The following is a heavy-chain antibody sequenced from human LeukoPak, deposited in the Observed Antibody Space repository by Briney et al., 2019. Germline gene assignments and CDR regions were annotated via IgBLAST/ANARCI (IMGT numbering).Heavy chain of an antibody. Sequence: GRSLRLSCAASGFTFSNHAMHWVRQSPGKGLGWVAVISYDGIKKYYADFVKGRFTISRDNSKNTLYLHMSSLRPEDTAVYYCAKGLDYYGSGSYYGVTPGFDSWGQGTLVTVSS. J-gene: IGHJ4*02. CDR1: GFTFSNHA. D-gene: IGHD3-10*01. V-gene: IGHV3-30*18. CDR3: AKGLDYYGSGSYYGVTPGFDS. CDR2: ISYDGIKK.